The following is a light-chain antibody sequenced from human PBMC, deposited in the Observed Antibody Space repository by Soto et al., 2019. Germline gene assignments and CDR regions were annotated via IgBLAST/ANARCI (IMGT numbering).Light chain of an antibody. J-gene: IGLJ2*01. CDR2: EAA. CDR3: TSYTSASTLV. Sequence: QSALTQPASVSGSPGQSITISCTGTSDDIGANNYVSWYQHHPGKAPKNLIYEAANRPSGLSHRFSGSKSGNTASLSISGLQAEDEADYCCTSYTSASTLVFGGGTKVNVL. CDR1: SDDIGANNY. V-gene: IGLV2-14*01.